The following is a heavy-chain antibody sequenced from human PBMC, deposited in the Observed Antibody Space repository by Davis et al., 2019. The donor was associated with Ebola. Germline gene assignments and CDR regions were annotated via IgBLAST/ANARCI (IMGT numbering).Heavy chain of an antibody. CDR3: ARDPTRTYYDFWSGSSDYYYGMDV. CDR2: INHSGST. D-gene: IGHD3-3*01. CDR1: GFTFSSFS. J-gene: IGHJ6*02. V-gene: IGHV4-34*01. Sequence: MPGGSLRLSCTASGFTFSSFSMNWVRQPPGKGLEWIGEINHSGSTNYNPSLKSRVTISVDTSKNQFSLKLSSVTAADTAVYYCARDPTRTYYDFWSGSSDYYYGMDVWGQGTTVTVSS.